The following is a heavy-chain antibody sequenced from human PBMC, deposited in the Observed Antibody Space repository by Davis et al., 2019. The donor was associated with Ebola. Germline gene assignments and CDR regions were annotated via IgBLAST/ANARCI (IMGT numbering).Heavy chain of an antibody. CDR1: GFTFSSYW. D-gene: IGHD6-19*01. J-gene: IGHJ4*02. V-gene: IGHV3-7*01. CDR3: ARVRKPHSSGWSYFDY. Sequence: GESLKISCAASGFTFSSYWMSWVRQAPGKGLEWVANIKQDGSEKYYVDSVKGRFTISRDNAKNSLYLQMNSLRAEDTAVYYCARVRKPHSSGWSYFDYWGQGTLVTVSS. CDR2: IKQDGSEK.